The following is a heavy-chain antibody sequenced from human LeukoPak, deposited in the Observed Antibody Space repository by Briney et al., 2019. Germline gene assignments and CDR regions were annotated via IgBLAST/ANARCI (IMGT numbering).Heavy chain of an antibody. D-gene: IGHD1-26*01. CDR1: GFTFSSYG. V-gene: IGHV3-30*18. CDR3: AKGVGSTGSYFDC. CDR2: TSYDGSNK. J-gene: IGHJ4*02. Sequence: GRSLRLSCAASGFTFSSYGMHWVRQAPGKGLEGVAVTSYDGSNKYYADSVKGRFTISRDNSKNTQYLQMDNLRSEDTAVYYCAKGVGSTGSYFDCWGQGTLVTVSS.